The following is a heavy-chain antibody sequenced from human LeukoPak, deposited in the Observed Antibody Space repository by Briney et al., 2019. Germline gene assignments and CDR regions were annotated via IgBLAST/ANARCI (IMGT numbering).Heavy chain of an antibody. D-gene: IGHD6-13*01. Sequence: GGSLRLSCAASGFTFSSYGMHWGRQAPGKGLGWGAFIRYDGGNKYYADSVKGRFTISRDSSKNTLYLQMNSLRAENTAVYYCAKVGAAAVAYWGQGTLVTVSS. CDR2: IRYDGGNK. CDR3: AKVGAAAVAY. CDR1: GFTFSSYG. J-gene: IGHJ4*02. V-gene: IGHV3-30*02.